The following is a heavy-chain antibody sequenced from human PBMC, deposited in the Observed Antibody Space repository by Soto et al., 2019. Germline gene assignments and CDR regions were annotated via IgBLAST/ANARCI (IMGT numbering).Heavy chain of an antibody. Sequence: EVQLVESGGGLVQPGGSLRLSCAASGFTVSSNYMSWVRQAPGKGLEWVSVIYSGDSTYYADSVKGRFTISRDNSKNTLYLQMNSRRAEDTAVYYCARDRGTLWGFDIWGQGTMVTVSS. D-gene: IGHD5-18*01. V-gene: IGHV3-66*01. J-gene: IGHJ3*02. CDR1: GFTVSSNY. CDR2: IYSGDST. CDR3: ARDRGTLWGFDI.